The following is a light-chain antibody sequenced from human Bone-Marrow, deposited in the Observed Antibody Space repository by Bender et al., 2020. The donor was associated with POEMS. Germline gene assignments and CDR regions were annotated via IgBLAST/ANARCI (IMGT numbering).Light chain of an antibody. CDR3: GSFADNSNYI. Sequence: QSALTQPPSASGSPGQSVTISCTGSDSNIGTSTSVSWYQHHPGSAPKLLLFDVDRRPSGVPDRFSGSKSAHTAFLTVSGLQPDDEADYYCGSFADNSNYIFGPGTRVSVL. CDR1: DSNIGTSTS. J-gene: IGLJ1*01. V-gene: IGLV2-8*01. CDR2: DVD.